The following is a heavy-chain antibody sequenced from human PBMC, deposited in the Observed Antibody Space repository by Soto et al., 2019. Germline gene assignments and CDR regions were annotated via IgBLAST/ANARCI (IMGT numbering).Heavy chain of an antibody. CDR1: GFTFSNNW. V-gene: IGHV3-74*01. D-gene: IGHD6-19*01. CDR3: ARGPRGWYGFDY. J-gene: IGHJ4*02. Sequence: PGGFLRLSCADSGFTFSNNWTHWVRRAPWRGLEWVSRMSSDGSTTNYADSVKGRFTISRDNAKNTLYLQMNSLSVEDTAVYYCARGPRGWYGFDYWGQGTLVTVSS. CDR2: MSSDGSTT.